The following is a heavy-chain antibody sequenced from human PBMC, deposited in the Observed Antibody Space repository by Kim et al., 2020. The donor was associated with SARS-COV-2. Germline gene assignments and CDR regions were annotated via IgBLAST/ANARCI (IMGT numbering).Heavy chain of an antibody. CDR2: INHSGST. J-gene: IGHJ4*02. CDR1: GGSFSGYY. Sequence: SETLSLTCAVYGGSFSGYYWSWIRQPPGKGLEWIGEINHSGSTNYNPSLKSRVTISVDTSKNQFSLKLSSVTAADTAVYYCARGSAWSRGYSHGGGIFDYWGQGTLVTVSS. CDR3: ARGSAWSRGYSHGGGIFDY. D-gene: IGHD5-18*01. V-gene: IGHV4-34*01.